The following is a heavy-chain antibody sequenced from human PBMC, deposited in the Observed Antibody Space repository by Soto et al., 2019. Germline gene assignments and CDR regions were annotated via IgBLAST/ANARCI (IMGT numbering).Heavy chain of an antibody. J-gene: IGHJ6*02. V-gene: IGHV4-34*01. CDR1: GGSFSGFY. CDR3: ARGSFHYDSSAYTDLYYYYYGMAV. Sequence: SETLSLTSAVYGGSFSGFYWSWLRQPPGKGLEWIGEINHSGSTNYNPSLKSRVTISVDTSKNQFSLKLSSVTAADTAVYYCARGSFHYDSSAYTDLYYYYYGMAVWGQGTTVTGSS. D-gene: IGHD3-22*01. CDR2: INHSGST.